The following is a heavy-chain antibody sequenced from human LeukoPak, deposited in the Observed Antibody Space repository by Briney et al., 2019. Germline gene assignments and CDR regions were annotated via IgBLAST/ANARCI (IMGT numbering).Heavy chain of an antibody. V-gene: IGHV1-2*02. Sequence: ASVKVSCKASGYTFTGYYMHWVRQAPGQGLEWMGWINPNSGGTNYAQKFQGRVTMTRDTSINTAYMELSSLRSDDTAVYYCARVYGDYADVDYWGQGTLVTVSS. D-gene: IGHD4-17*01. CDR2: INPNSGGT. CDR1: GYTFTGYY. J-gene: IGHJ4*02. CDR3: ARVYGDYADVDY.